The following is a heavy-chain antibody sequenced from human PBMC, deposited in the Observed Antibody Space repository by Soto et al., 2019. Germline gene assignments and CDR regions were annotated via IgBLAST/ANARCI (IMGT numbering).Heavy chain of an antibody. CDR1: GDSFSSYA. CDR3: AASDSSSWQHDY. D-gene: IGHD6-13*01. Sequence: QVQLVQSGAEMKKPGSSVKVSCKVSGDSFSSYAISWVRQAPGEGLEWVGGIIPIFETANYAQNFQGRVTITAVESTTTAYLAVTRLSPQDTAVFYCAASDSSSWQHDYWGQGTLITVSS. V-gene: IGHV1-69*01. J-gene: IGHJ4*02. CDR2: IIPIFETA.